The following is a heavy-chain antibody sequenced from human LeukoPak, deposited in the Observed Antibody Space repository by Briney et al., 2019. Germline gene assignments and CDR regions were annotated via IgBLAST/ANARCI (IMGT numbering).Heavy chain of an antibody. V-gene: IGHV3-74*01. CDR3: ARDKSVAGHYFDY. Sequence: GGSLRLSCGASGFTFSNHWMHWVRQVPGKGLVWVSRINGDGSRTSYADSVKGRFTISRDNAKNSLYLQMNSLRAEDTAVYYCARDKSVAGHYFDYWGQGTLVTVSS. CDR2: INGDGSRT. CDR1: GFTFSNHW. D-gene: IGHD6-19*01. J-gene: IGHJ4*02.